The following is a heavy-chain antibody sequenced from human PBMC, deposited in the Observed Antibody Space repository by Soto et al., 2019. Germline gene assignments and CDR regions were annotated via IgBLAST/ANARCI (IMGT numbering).Heavy chain of an antibody. CDR2: IKSKTDGGAA. CDR1: GFTFVNAW. Sequence: PGGSLRLSCEGSGFTFVNAWMSWVRQAPGKGLEWVGRIKSKTDGGAADYAAPVRGRFTISRDDSKNKLYLQMNSLKIEDSALYYCTTDPGDYEDFWGQGTLVTVSS. D-gene: IGHD4-17*01. CDR3: TTDPGDYEDF. V-gene: IGHV3-15*01. J-gene: IGHJ4*02.